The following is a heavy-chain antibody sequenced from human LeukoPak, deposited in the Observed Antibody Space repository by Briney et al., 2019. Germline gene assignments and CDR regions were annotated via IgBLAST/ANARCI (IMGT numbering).Heavy chain of an antibody. CDR2: INHSGST. J-gene: IGHJ5*02. Sequence: GSLRLSCAASGFTFSSYNMHWVRQTPGKGLEWIGEINHSGSTNINVSLRSRGCISVDTSESQVSLKMTSVTAADTAVYYCARVRRDTPFLMSRNWFDPGGRGTLVTVSS. V-gene: IGHV4-34*04. CDR1: GFTFSSYN. D-gene: IGHD5-18*01. CDR3: ARVRRDTPFLMSRNWFDP.